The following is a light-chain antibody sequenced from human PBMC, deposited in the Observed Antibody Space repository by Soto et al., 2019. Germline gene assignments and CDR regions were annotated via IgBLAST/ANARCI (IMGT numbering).Light chain of an antibody. CDR1: QSISGW. CDR2: DVT. J-gene: IGKJ1*01. Sequence: DIQMTRSPSALSASVGDRVAITCRASQSISGWLSSFQQQRGKVPKLLIYDVTSLEGGGRSWSSGSGSGTEFTLTLTRLQSPGFATYCGQQYVFYRGTVGQGTKV. V-gene: IGKV1-5*01. CDR3: QQYVFYRGT.